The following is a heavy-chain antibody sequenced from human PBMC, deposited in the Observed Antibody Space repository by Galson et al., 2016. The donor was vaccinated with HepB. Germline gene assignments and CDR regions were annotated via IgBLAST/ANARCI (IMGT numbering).Heavy chain of an antibody. J-gene: IGHJ3*02. Sequence: SVKVSCKASGYTFTKFYMHWVRQAPGQGLEWMGVINPGDLNTTSAQKFQGRVTMTTDTSTGTINMELNSLRSEDTAVYYCARTVNSGWYGDAFDIWGQGTMVTISS. CDR2: INPGDLNT. D-gene: IGHD6-19*01. V-gene: IGHV1-46*01. CDR1: GYTFTKFY. CDR3: ARTVNSGWYGDAFDI.